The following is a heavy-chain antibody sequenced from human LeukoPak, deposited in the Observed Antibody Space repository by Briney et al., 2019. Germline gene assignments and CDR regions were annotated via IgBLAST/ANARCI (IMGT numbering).Heavy chain of an antibody. V-gene: IGHV4-39*01. D-gene: IGHD3-22*01. J-gene: IGHJ4*02. Sequence: SKTLSLTCTVSGGSISSSYYWGWIRQPPGKGLEWIGSIYYSGSTYYNPSLKSRVTISVDTSKNQFSLKLSSVTAADTAVYYCARRLQVRYYDSSGYYDYWGQGTLVTVSS. CDR1: GGSISSSYY. CDR2: IYYSGST. CDR3: ARRLQVRYYDSSGYYDY.